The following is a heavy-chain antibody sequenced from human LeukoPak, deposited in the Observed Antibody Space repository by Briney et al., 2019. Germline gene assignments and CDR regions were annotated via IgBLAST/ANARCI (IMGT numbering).Heavy chain of an antibody. CDR1: GFIFSSNA. CDR2: ISYDGTNK. Sequence: GGSLRLSCVVSGFIFSSNAMHWVRQAPGKGLEWLAVISYDGTNKYYADSVKGRFTISRDNSRNTLFLRMNSLKTDDTALYYCARDLRPDSYFYNLDVWGLGTTVTVSS. D-gene: IGHD2/OR15-2a*01. V-gene: IGHV3-30-3*01. J-gene: IGHJ6*02. CDR3: ARDLRPDSYFYNLDV.